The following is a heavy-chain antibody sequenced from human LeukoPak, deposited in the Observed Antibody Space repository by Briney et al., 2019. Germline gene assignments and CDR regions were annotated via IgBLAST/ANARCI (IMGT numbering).Heavy chain of an antibody. CDR1: GGSISSSSYH. Sequence: PSETLSLTCTVSGGSISSSSYHWSWIRQPPGTGLEWIGYIYYSGSTNYNPSLKSPVTISVDTSKSQFSLKLNSVTAADTAVYYCARGPYSSGYFNTWGQGILVTVSS. CDR2: IYYSGST. D-gene: IGHD3-22*01. J-gene: IGHJ4*02. CDR3: ARGPYSSGYFNT. V-gene: IGHV4-61*01.